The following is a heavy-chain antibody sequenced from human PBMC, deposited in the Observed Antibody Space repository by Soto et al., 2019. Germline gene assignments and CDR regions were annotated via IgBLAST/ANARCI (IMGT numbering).Heavy chain of an antibody. CDR3: ARSEVMPEGCDY. CDR1: GYIFTSYA. CDR2: INAGKGNT. Sequence: QVQLVQSGAEVKKPGASVKVSCKASGYIFTSYAIHWVRQAPGQRLEWMGWINAGKGNTKYSQKFQGGVTITRDTSASVAYMELSSLASQDTAVYYCARSEVMPEGCDYWGQGTLVTVSS. J-gene: IGHJ4*02. D-gene: IGHD2-2*01. V-gene: IGHV1-3*01.